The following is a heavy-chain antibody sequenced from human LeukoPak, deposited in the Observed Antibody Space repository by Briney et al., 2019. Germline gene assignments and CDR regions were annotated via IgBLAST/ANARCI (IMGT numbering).Heavy chain of an antibody. Sequence: SETLSLTCTVSGGSLSSYYWSWIRQPPGKGLEWIGYIYYSGSTNYNPSLKSRVTISVDTSKNQFSLKLSSVTAADTAVYYCARLTYYDFWSGYNWFDPWGQGTLVTVSS. V-gene: IGHV4-59*01. CDR2: IYYSGST. J-gene: IGHJ5*02. CDR1: GGSLSSYY. D-gene: IGHD3-3*01. CDR3: ARLTYYDFWSGYNWFDP.